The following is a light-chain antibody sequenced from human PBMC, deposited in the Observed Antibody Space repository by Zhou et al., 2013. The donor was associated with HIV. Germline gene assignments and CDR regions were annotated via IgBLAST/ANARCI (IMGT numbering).Light chain of an antibody. CDR3: QQYGSTPRA. CDR2: AAS. V-gene: IGKV1-39*01. CDR1: QSISNS. J-gene: IGKJ1*01. Sequence: DIQMTQSPSSLSASVGDRVTITCRASQSISNSLNWYQQKPGKAPNLLIYAASSLQSGVPSRFSGSGSGTDFTLTISRLEPEDFAVYYCQQYGSTPRAFGQGTKVEIK.